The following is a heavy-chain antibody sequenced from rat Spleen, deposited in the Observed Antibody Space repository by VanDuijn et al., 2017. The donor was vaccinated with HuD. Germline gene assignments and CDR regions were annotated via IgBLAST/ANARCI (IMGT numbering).Heavy chain of an antibody. CDR3: TRDKALGYGYNDGYYFDY. J-gene: IGHJ2*01. V-gene: IGHV2-63*01. CDR1: GFSLTSYS. D-gene: IGHD1-9*01. CDR2: RWYDGVT. Sequence: QEQLKESGPRLLQPSETLSITRAFSGFSLTSYSVRWVRQPSGKGPEWMGRRWYDGVTAYNSALKSRLSISRDTSKNKVFLKMDSLQTDDTGTYYCTRDKALGYGYNDGYYFDYWGQGVMVTVFS.